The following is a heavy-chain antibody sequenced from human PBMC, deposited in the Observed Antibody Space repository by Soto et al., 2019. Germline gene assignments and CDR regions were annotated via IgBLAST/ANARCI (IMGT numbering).Heavy chain of an antibody. Sequence: ASVKVSCKASGFTFTSSAVQWVRQARGQRLEWIGWIVVGSGNTNYAQKFQERVTITRDMSTSTAYMELSSLRSEDTAVYYCAADYDRSGYYPPVGYWGQGTLVTVSS. J-gene: IGHJ4*02. CDR2: IVVGSGNT. CDR1: GFTFTSSA. V-gene: IGHV1-58*01. CDR3: AADYDRSGYYPPVGY. D-gene: IGHD3-22*01.